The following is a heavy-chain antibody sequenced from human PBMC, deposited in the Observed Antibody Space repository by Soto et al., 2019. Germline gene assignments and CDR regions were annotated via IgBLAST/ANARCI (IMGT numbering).Heavy chain of an antibody. J-gene: IGHJ6*02. D-gene: IGHD3-16*02. CDR2: IIPIFGTA. CDR3: AREIPHDYVWGSYREDYYYYGMDV. V-gene: IGHV1-69*13. Sequence: SVKRSCKASGGTFSSYAISWVRQAPGQGLEWMGGIIPIFGTANYAQKFQGRVTITADESTSTAYMELSSLRSEDTAVYYCAREIPHDYVWGSYREDYYYYGMDVWGQGTTVTVSS. CDR1: GGTFSSYA.